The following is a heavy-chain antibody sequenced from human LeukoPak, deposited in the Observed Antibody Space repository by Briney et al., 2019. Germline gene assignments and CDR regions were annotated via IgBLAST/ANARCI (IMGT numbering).Heavy chain of an antibody. CDR3: ARGGAYSSSWYDY. V-gene: IGHV4-61*02. D-gene: IGHD6-13*01. J-gene: IGHJ4*02. CDR2: IYTSGST. CDR1: GGSISSGSYY. Sequence: SQTLSLTCTVSGGSISSGSYYWSWIRQPAGKGLEWIGRIYTSGSTNYNPSLKSRVTISVDTSKNQFSLKLSSVTAADTAVYYCARGGAYSSSWYDYWGQGTLVTVSS.